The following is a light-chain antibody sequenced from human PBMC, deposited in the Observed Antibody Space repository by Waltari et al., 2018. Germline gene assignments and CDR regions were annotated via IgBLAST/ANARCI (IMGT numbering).Light chain of an antibody. CDR2: EDS. CDR3: QVWDSSSDHHVV. Sequence: SYVLTQPPSVSVAPGQTARITCGGNNIGSKSVHWYQQKPGQAPVLVVYEDSDRPSGIPGRFSGSNSGNTATLTISRVEAGDEADYYCQVWDSSSDHHVVFGGGTKLTVL. V-gene: IGLV3-21*02. CDR1: NIGSKS. J-gene: IGLJ2*01.